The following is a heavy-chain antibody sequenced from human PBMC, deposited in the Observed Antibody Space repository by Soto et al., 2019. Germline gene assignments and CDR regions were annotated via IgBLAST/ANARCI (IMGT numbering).Heavy chain of an antibody. CDR3: ARAPQDGYDLVYFDY. V-gene: IGHV3-48*03. Sequence: GGSLRLSCAASGFTFSSYEMNWVRQAPGKGPEWVSYISSSGSTIYYADSVKGRFTISRDNAKNSLYLQMNSLRAEDTAVYYCARAPQDGYDLVYFDYWGQGTLVTVSS. D-gene: IGHD5-12*01. J-gene: IGHJ4*02. CDR1: GFTFSSYE. CDR2: ISSSGSTI.